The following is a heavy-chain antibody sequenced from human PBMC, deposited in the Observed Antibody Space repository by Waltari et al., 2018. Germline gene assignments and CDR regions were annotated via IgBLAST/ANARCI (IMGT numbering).Heavy chain of an antibody. CDR3: AKVGGGGY. J-gene: IGHJ4*02. D-gene: IGHD1-26*01. CDR1: GFTFSNYA. V-gene: IGHV3-23*01. CDR2: FSGSGDST. Sequence: EVQLLESGGGLVQPGGSLRLSCAASGFTFSNYAMSWVRQAPGKGVEWVAGFSGSGDSTNNADSVKGRFTISRDNSKNTLYLQMNSLGAEDTAVYYCAKVGGGGYWGQGTLVTVSS.